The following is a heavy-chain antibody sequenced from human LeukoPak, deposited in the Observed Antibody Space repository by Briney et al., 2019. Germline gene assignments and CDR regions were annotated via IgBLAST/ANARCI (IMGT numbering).Heavy chain of an antibody. D-gene: IGHD6-19*01. V-gene: IGHV4-4*07. J-gene: IGHJ4*02. Sequence: PSETLSLTCTVSGGSISSYYWSWIRQPAGKGLEWIGRIYISGSTNYNPSLKSRVTMSVDTSKNQFSLKLSSVTAADTAVYYCARDHQVAVAVLFDYWGQGTLVTVSS. CDR1: GGSISSYY. CDR2: IYISGST. CDR3: ARDHQVAVAVLFDY.